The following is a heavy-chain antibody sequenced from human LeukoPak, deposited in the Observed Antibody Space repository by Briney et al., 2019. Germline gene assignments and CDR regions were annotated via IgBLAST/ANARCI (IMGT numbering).Heavy chain of an antibody. CDR3: ARDQGRSADYYYYYMDV. CDR1: GYSITSAYY. J-gene: IGHJ6*03. Sequence: SETLSLTCTVSGYSITSAYYWGWIRQPPGKGLEWIGYIYYSGSTNYNPSLKSRVTISVDTSKNQFSLKLSSVTAADTAVYYCARDQGRSADYYYYYMDVWGKGTTVTVSS. V-gene: IGHV4-61*01. CDR2: IYYSGST. D-gene: IGHD1-26*01.